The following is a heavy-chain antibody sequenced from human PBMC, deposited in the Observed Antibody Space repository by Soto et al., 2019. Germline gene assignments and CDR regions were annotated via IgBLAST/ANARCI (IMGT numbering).Heavy chain of an antibody. CDR2: IYYSGST. CDR1: GGSISSSSYY. V-gene: IGHV4-39*01. CDR3: ARVVRVRGVIFDY. Sequence: SETLSLTCTVSGGSISSSSYYWGWIRQPPGKGLEWIGSIYYSGSTYYNPSLKSRVTISVDTSKNQFSLKLSSVTAADTAVYYCARVVRVRGVIFDYWGQGTLVTVSS. D-gene: IGHD3-10*01. J-gene: IGHJ4*02.